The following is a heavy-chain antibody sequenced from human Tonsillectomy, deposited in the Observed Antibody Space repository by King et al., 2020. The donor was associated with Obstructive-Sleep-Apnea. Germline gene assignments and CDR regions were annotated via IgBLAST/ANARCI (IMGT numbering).Heavy chain of an antibody. D-gene: IGHD3-9*01. Sequence: KLVQSGAEVKKPGSSVTVSCKASGGTFTTDTISWVRQAPGQGLEWMGGIIPMSGTSHYAQKCQGRVTITADASTNIVFMQLNSLRSEDTAVYYCARDLTGMDVWGQGTSVAVSS. CDR3: ARDLTGMDV. V-gene: IGHV1-69*01. J-gene: IGHJ6*02. CDR2: IIPMSGTS. CDR1: GGTFTTDT.